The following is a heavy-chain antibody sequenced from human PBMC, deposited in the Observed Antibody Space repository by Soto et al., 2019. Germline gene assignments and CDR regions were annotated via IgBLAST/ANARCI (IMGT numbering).Heavy chain of an antibody. J-gene: IGHJ4*02. CDR2: IYYSGST. Sequence: SQTLSVPCSVCCGSSSSFYWSRISKPTGKGLEWIGYIYYSGSTNYNPSPKSRVTISVDTSKNQFSLKLSSVTAADTAVYYCAAGYSSGRRLYYFDYWGQGTLVTVSS. V-gene: IGHV4-59*01. CDR3: AAGYSSGRRLYYFDY. D-gene: IGHD6-19*01. CDR1: CGSSSSFY.